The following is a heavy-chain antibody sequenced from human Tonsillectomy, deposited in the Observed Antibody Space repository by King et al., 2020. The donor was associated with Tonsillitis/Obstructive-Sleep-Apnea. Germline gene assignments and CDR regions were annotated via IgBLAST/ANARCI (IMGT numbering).Heavy chain of an antibody. CDR2: ISSSTSYT. V-gene: IGHV3-11*06. D-gene: IGHD6-6*01. CDR3: ARGGGSSESYYYYYYGMDV. CDR1: GFTFSDYY. J-gene: IGHJ6*02. Sequence: VQLVESGGGLVKPGGSLRLSCAASGFTFSDYYMSWIRQAPGKGLEWVSYISSSTSYTNYADSVKGRFTISRDNAKNSLYLQMNSLSADDTAVYYCARGGGSSESYYYYYYGMDVWGQGTTVTVSS.